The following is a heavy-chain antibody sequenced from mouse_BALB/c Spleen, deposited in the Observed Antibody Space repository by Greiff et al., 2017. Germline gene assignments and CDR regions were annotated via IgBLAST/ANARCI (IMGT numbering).Heavy chain of an antibody. Sequence: EVKLVESGGGLVKPGGSLKLSCAASGFTFSSYGMSWVRQTPDKRLEWVATISSGGSYTYYPDSVKGRFTISRDNAKNTLYLQMSSLKSEDTAMYYCARLDYGIYSMDYWGQGTSVTVSS. V-gene: IGHV5-6*03. CDR2: ISSGGSYT. CDR3: ARLDYGIYSMDY. D-gene: IGHD2-1*01. J-gene: IGHJ4*01. CDR1: GFTFSSYG.